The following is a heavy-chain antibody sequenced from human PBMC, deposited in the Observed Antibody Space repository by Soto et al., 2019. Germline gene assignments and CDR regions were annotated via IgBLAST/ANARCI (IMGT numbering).Heavy chain of an antibody. J-gene: IGHJ2*01. CDR3: ARANLLTGFYVVYFDV. Sequence: QVQLHQWGAGLLKPSETLSLTCAVSGGSFSGYYWSWIRQSPGKGLEWIGEINHSRSTKHNPSLQSRVTISVDTSKNQFSLKLNSVTAADTAVYYCARANLLTGFYVVYFDVWGRGILVTVSS. CDR2: INHSRST. V-gene: IGHV4-34*01. CDR1: GGSFSGYY. D-gene: IGHD3-9*01.